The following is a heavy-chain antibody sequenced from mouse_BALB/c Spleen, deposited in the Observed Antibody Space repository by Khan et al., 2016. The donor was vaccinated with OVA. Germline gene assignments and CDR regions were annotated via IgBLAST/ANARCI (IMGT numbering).Heavy chain of an antibody. J-gene: IGHJ4*01. CDR3: ARPPYFSYVLDS. D-gene: IGHD2-10*01. CDR1: GYTFTNYG. V-gene: IGHV9-3-1*01. Sequence: QIQLVQSGPELKKSGETVKISCKASGYTFTNYGMNWVKQAPGKGLKWMGWINTYTGEPTYADDFKGRFAFSLETSARTAYLQIDNLKNEDTATYFCARPPYFSYVLDSWGQGTSVTVSS. CDR2: INTYTGEP.